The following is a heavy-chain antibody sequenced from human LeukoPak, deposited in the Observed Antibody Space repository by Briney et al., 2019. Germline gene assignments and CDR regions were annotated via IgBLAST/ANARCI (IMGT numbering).Heavy chain of an antibody. CDR3: ASGSGIYSPDY. D-gene: IGHD3-10*01. Sequence: ASVKVSCKASGYTFTGQYLHWVRQAPGQGLEWMGWINPNTGGTNYAQKFQGRVTMTRDTSISTAYMELSRLGSDDTAVYYCASGSGIYSPDYWGQGTLVTVSS. J-gene: IGHJ4*02. V-gene: IGHV1-2*02. CDR2: INPNTGGT. CDR1: GYTFTGQY.